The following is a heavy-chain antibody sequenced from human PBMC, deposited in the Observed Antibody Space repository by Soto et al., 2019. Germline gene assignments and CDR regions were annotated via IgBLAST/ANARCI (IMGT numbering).Heavy chain of an antibody. Sequence: QVQLQESGPGLMKPSQTLSLTCTVSGGSITTGGSYWSWIRQHPGKGLEWIGNIYHSGNTYYNPSLKSRLTISVDTSKNHFSLMVDSVTAADTAVYYCARARFQVLYGKPYFDSWGQGTLVTVSS. V-gene: IGHV4-31*03. J-gene: IGHJ4*02. CDR3: ARARFQVLYGKPYFDS. D-gene: IGHD2-2*02. CDR2: IYHSGNT. CDR1: GGSITTGGSY.